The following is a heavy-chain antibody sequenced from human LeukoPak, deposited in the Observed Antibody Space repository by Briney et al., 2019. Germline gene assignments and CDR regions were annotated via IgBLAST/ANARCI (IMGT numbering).Heavy chain of an antibody. CDR2: IYTGGST. D-gene: IGHD6-13*01. V-gene: IGHV3-NL1*01. CDR1: GFTFSSYG. J-gene: IGHJ4*02. CDR3: ARATRIAVAEFFFDY. Sequence: GGSLRLSCAASGFTFSSYGMHWVRQAPGKGLEWVSLIYTGGSTYFADSVKGRFTISRDNSKNTLYLQMNSLRAEDTALYYCARATRIAVAEFFFDYWGQGTLVTVSS.